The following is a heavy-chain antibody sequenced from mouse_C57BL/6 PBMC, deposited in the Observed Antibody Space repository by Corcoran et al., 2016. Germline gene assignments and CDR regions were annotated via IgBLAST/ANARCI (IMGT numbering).Heavy chain of an antibody. D-gene: IGHD1-1*01. V-gene: IGHV1-26*01. CDR3: ARNYYGLDYYAMDY. CDR1: GYTFTDYY. CDR2: INPNNGGT. J-gene: IGHJ4*01. Sequence: EAQLQQSGPELVKPGASVKISCKASGYTFTDYYMNWVKQSHGKSLEWIGDINPNNGGTSYNQKFKGKATLTVDKSSSTAYMELRSLTSEDSAVYYCARNYYGLDYYAMDYWGQGTSVTVSS.